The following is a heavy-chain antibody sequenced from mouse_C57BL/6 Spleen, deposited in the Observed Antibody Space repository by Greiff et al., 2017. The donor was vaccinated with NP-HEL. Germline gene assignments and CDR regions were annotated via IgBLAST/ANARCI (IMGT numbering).Heavy chain of an antibody. Sequence: EVQGVESGGGLVQPGGSLKLSCAASGFTFSDYYMYWVRQTPEQRLEWVAYISNGGGSTYYPDTVKGRFTISRDNAKNTLYLQLSRLTSEDTDMYYCERHYGSSYAMDYWGKGTSVTVSS. CDR3: ERHYGSSYAMDY. CDR1: GFTFSDYY. CDR2: ISNGGGST. J-gene: IGHJ4*01. V-gene: IGHV5-12*01. D-gene: IGHD1-1*01.